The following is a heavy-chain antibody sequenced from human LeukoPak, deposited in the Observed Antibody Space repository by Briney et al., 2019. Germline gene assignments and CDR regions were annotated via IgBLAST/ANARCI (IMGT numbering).Heavy chain of an antibody. Sequence: PSETLSLTCTVSGYSISSGYYWGWIRQPPGKGLEWIGSIYHSGSTYYNPSLKSRVTISVDTSKNQFSLKLSSVTAADTAVYYCARGRGRSWGIAAAGTSRYFDYWGQGTLVTVSS. CDR2: IYHSGST. V-gene: IGHV4-38-2*02. CDR3: ARGRGRSWGIAAAGTSRYFDY. D-gene: IGHD6-13*01. CDR1: GYSISSGYY. J-gene: IGHJ4*02.